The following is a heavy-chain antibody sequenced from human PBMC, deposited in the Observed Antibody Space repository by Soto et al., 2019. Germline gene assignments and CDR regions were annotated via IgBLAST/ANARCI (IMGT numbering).Heavy chain of an antibody. CDR2: IGDSGAST. V-gene: IGHV3-23*01. CDR3: ARGVELDV. Sequence: EVLLLESGGGLVQPGGSLRLSCEASGFSFSSFAMNWVRQAPGKGLEWVSAIGDSGASTYYADSVKGRFTISRDNSRNTLYLQLNSLRADGTPVYYCARGVELDVWGDGTTVTVSS. D-gene: IGHD1-26*01. CDR1: GFSFSSFA. J-gene: IGHJ6*04.